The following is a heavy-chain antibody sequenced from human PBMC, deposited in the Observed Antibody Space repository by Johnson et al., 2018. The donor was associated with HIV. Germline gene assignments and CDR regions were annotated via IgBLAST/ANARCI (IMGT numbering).Heavy chain of an antibody. D-gene: IGHD3-22*01. J-gene: IGHJ3*02. Sequence: VQLVESGGGLVKPGGSLRVSCAASGFTFSSYAMSWVRQAPGKGLEWVANIKQDGSEKYYADSVKGLFTISRDNSKNTLYLQMNSLRAEDTAVYFCARDRRYYDSSGYYHDAFDIWGQGTMVTVSS. CDR1: GFTFSSYA. CDR3: ARDRRYYDSSGYYHDAFDI. V-gene: IGHV3-7*01. CDR2: IKQDGSEK.